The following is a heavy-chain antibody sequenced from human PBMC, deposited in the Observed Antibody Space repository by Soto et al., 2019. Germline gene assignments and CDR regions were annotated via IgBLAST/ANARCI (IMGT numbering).Heavy chain of an antibody. CDR3: AKGWDIVVVPAAPIFDY. D-gene: IGHD2-2*01. CDR1: GFTFSSYG. CDR2: ISYDGSNK. Sequence: PGGSLRLSCAASGFTFSSYGMHWVRQAPGKGLEWVAVISYDGSNKYYADSVKGRFTISRDNSKNTLYLQMNSLRAEDTAVYYCAKGWDIVVVPAAPIFDYWGQGTLVTVSS. J-gene: IGHJ4*02. V-gene: IGHV3-30*18.